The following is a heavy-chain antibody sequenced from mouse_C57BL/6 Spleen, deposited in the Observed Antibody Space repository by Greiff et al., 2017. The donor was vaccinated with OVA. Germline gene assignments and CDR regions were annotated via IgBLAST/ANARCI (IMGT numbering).Heavy chain of an antibody. CDR2: IWRGGST. J-gene: IGHJ4*01. CDR3: AKRGDPYYAMDY. Sequence: VKLQESGPGLVQPSQSLSITCTVSGFSLTSYGVHWVRQSPGKGLEWLGVIWRGGSTDYNAAFMSRLSITKDNSKSQVFFKMNSLQADDTAIYYCAKRGDPYYAMDYWGQGTSVTVSS. V-gene: IGHV2-5*01. CDR1: GFSLTSYG.